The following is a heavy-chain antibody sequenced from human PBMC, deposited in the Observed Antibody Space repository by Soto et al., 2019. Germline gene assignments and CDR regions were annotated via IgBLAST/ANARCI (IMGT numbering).Heavy chain of an antibody. CDR2: ISYDGSNK. V-gene: IGHV3-30*18. J-gene: IGHJ4*02. Sequence: ISYDGSNKYYADSVKGRFTISRDNSKNTLYLQMNSLRAEDTAVYYCAKDSYYYDSSGYGLDYWGQGTLVTVSS. CDR3: AKDSYYYDSSGYGLDY. D-gene: IGHD3-22*01.